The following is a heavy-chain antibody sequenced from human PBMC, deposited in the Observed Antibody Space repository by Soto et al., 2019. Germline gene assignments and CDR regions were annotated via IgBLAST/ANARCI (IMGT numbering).Heavy chain of an antibody. CDR3: ARDLKQLVPGYFDY. Sequence: ESGGGLVKPGGSLRLSCAASGFTFSSYSMNWVRQAPGKGLEWVSSISSSSSYIYYADSVKGRFTISRDNAKNSLYLQMNSLRAEDTAVYYCARDLKQLVPGYFDYWGQGTLVTVSS. CDR2: ISSSSSYI. V-gene: IGHV3-21*01. CDR1: GFTFSSYS. J-gene: IGHJ4*02. D-gene: IGHD6-6*01.